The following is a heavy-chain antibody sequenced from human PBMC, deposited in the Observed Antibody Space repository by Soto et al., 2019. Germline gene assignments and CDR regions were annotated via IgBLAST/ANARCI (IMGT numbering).Heavy chain of an antibody. V-gene: IGHV1-69*01. J-gene: IGHJ6*02. D-gene: IGHD3-10*01. Sequence: QVQLVQSGAEVKKPGSSVKVSCKASGGTFSSYAISWVRQAPGQGLEWMGGIIPIFGTANYAQKFQGRVTITAGESTSTAYMELSSLRSEDTAVYYCARRYGSGSYSGYYYYGMDVWGQGTTVTVSS. CDR1: GGTFSSYA. CDR2: IIPIFGTA. CDR3: ARRYGSGSYSGYYYYGMDV.